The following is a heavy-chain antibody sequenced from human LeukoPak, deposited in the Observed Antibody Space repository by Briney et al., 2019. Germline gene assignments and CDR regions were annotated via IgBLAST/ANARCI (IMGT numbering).Heavy chain of an antibody. D-gene: IGHD3-3*01. Sequence: GASVKVSCKASGYTFTSNYIHWVRQAPGQGFEWMGMIYPRDGSTSYAQKFQGRVTMTRDTSTSTVYMELSSLRSEDTAVYYCARVLGELDVWGQGTTVTVSS. CDR2: IYPRDGST. J-gene: IGHJ6*02. CDR1: GYTFTSNY. CDR3: ARVLGELDV. V-gene: IGHV1-46*01.